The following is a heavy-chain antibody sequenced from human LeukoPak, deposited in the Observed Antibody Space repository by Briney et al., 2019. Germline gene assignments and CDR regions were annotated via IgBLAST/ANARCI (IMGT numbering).Heavy chain of an antibody. J-gene: IGHJ4*02. D-gene: IGHD5-18*01. Sequence: ASVKVSCKSSGYTFTDYFMHWVRQAPGQGLEWMGWISPETGDTKYAQKFQGRVSMTRDTSITTVYMDLGRLRSDDTAVYYCARHVDTAMEFDYWGQGTLVTVSS. CDR1: GYTFTDYF. CDR2: ISPETGDT. CDR3: ARHVDTAMEFDY. V-gene: IGHV1-2*02.